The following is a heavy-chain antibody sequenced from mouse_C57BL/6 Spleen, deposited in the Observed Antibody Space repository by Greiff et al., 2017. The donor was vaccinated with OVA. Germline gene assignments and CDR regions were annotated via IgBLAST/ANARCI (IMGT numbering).Heavy chain of an antibody. CDR2: IDPSDSYT. Sequence: QVQLQQPGAELVRPGTSVKLSCKASGYTFTSYWMHWVKQRPGQGLEWIGVIDPSDSYTNYNQKFKGKATLTVDTSSSTAYMQLSSLTSEDSAVYYCASYSNYYYGSSMYFDVWGTGTTVTVSS. J-gene: IGHJ1*03. CDR3: ASYSNYYYGSSMYFDV. D-gene: IGHD1-1*01. CDR1: GYTFTSYW. V-gene: IGHV1-59*01.